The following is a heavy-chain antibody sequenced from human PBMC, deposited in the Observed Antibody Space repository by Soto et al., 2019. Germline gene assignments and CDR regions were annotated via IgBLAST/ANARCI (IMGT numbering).Heavy chain of an antibody. Sequence: SETLSLTCVVSGGSIRSSHWWSWVRQPPGKGLEWIGEIFHIGHTNYNPSLKGRVTISLDQSKNQFSLNMTSVTAADTAVFYCARREYGMDVWGQGTTVTVSS. V-gene: IGHV4-4*02. CDR1: GGSIRSSHW. CDR3: ARREYGMDV. J-gene: IGHJ6*02. CDR2: IFHIGHT. D-gene: IGHD1-26*01.